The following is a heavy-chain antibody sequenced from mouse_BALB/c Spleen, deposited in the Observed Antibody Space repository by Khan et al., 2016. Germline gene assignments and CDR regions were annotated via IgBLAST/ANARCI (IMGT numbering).Heavy chain of an antibody. CDR3: AYDGYYAWFPY. J-gene: IGHJ3*01. CDR2: ISYSGIT. CDR1: GYSITSDYA. V-gene: IGHV3-2*02. D-gene: IGHD2-3*01. Sequence: EVQLQESGPGLVKPSQSLSLTCTVTGYSITSDYAWNWIRQFPGNKLEWMGYISYSGITSYNPSLKSRISITRDTSKNQFFLQLISVTTEDTATXYCAYDGYYAWFPYWRQGTLVTVSA.